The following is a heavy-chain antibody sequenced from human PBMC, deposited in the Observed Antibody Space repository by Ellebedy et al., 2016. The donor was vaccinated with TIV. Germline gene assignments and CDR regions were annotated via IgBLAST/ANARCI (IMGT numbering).Heavy chain of an antibody. CDR3: ASVTFSSLSPFDY. Sequence: AASVKVSCMTSGYTFTDYHIHWVRQAPGQGLEWMGWIYPSRGDTQYAQKFQGRVTMTRDTSITTAYMELNRLTSDDTAVYYCASVTFSSLSPFDYWGQGTLVTVTS. J-gene: IGHJ4*02. V-gene: IGHV1-2*02. D-gene: IGHD2-2*01. CDR1: GYTFTDYH. CDR2: IYPSRGDT.